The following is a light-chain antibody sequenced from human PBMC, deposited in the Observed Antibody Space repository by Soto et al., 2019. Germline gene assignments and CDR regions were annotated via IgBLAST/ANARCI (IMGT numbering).Light chain of an antibody. V-gene: IGKV1-9*01. Sequence: IQLTQSPSSLSASVGDRVTITCRASQGISSYLAWYQQKPGKAPKLLIYAASTLQSGVPSRFSGSGSGTDFTLTISSLQPEDFATYYCQQYGSLWTFGQGTKVDIK. J-gene: IGKJ1*01. CDR3: QQYGSLWT. CDR1: QGISSY. CDR2: AAS.